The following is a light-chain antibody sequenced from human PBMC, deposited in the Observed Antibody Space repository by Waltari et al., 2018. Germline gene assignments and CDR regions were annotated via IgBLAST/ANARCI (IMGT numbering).Light chain of an antibody. Sequence: IRMTQSPSSLSESVGDRVTITRRASQGISNNLAWIQQKPGKDPKALIYAASTLQSAIPAKFSGSASGTDFTLTSSCLQPVDFAMYYCQQYSSYPLTFGGGTKVAIK. CDR3: QQYSSYPLT. CDR2: AAS. J-gene: IGKJ4*01. V-gene: IGKV1-16*02. CDR1: QGISNN.